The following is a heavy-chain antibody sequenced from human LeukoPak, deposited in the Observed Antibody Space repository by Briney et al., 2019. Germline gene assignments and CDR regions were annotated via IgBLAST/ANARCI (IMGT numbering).Heavy chain of an antibody. CDR2: IIPIFGTT. D-gene: IGHD3-3*01. Sequence: SVKVSCKASGGTFSRYAISWVRQAPGQGLEWMGTIIPIFGTTNYAQNFRGRVTITTDESTSTAYMELSSLRSDDTAVYYCARQGGITILGVAQPGGAFDIWGQGTMVTVSS. CDR1: GGTFSRYA. CDR3: ARQGGITILGVAQPGGAFDI. V-gene: IGHV1-69*05. J-gene: IGHJ3*02.